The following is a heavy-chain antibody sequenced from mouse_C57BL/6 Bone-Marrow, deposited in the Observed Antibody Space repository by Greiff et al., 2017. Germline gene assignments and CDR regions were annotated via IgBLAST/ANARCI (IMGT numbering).Heavy chain of an antibody. CDR1: GYTFTSYW. CDR2: IDPSDSYT. CDR3: ARGPRWYVDV. J-gene: IGHJ1*01. V-gene: IGHV1-69*01. Sequence: QVQLQQSGAELVMPGASVKLSCKASGYTFTSYWMHWVKQRPGQGLEWIGEIDPSDSYTNYNQKFKGKSTLTVDKSSSTAYMQLSSLTSEDSAVYYCARGPRWYVDVWGSGTAATVSS.